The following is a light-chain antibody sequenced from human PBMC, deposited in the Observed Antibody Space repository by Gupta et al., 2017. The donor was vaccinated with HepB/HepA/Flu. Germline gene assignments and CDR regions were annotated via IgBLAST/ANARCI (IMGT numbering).Light chain of an antibody. J-gene: IGKJ1*01. CDR1: QSVLYSSNNKNY. CDR3: QQYYSVIKT. V-gene: IGKV4-1*01. Sequence: DIVMTQSPDSLAVSLGERATINCKSSQSVLYSSNNKNYIAWYQQKPGQPPKLLFYWASTRESGVSDRFSGSGSGTDFTLTISSLQAEDVAVYYCQQYYSVIKTFGQGTKVEIK. CDR2: WAS.